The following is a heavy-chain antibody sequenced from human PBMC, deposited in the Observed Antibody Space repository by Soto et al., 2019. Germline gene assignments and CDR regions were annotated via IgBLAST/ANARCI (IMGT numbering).Heavy chain of an antibody. D-gene: IGHD2-15*01. V-gene: IGHV3-23*01. CDR2: ISGSGGST. CDR3: AKALARRIVVVVAAPAGYFDY. J-gene: IGHJ4*02. CDR1: GFTFSSYA. Sequence: EVQLLESGGGLVQPGGSLRLSCAASGFTFSSYAMSWVRQAPGKGLEWVSAISGSGGSTYYADSVKGRFTISRDNSKNTLYLQMNSLRAEDTAVYYCAKALARRIVVVVAAPAGYFDYWGQGTLVTVSS.